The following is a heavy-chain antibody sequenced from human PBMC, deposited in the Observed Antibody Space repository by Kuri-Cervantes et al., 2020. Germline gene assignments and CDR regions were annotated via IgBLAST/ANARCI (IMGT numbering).Heavy chain of an antibody. CDR2: ISGSGGST. Sequence: GGSLRLSCAASGFTFSSYAMSWVRQAPGKGLEWVSAISGSGGSTYYADSVKGRFTISRDNSKNTLYLQMNSLRAEDTAVYYCARAGGELRIRPYSYYYGMDVWGQGTTVTVSS. CDR3: ARAGGELRIRPYSYYYGMDV. V-gene: IGHV3-23*01. D-gene: IGHD3-16*01. CDR1: GFTFSSYA. J-gene: IGHJ6*02.